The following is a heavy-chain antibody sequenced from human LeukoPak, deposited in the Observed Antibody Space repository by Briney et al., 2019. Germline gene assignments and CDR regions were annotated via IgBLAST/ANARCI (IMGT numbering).Heavy chain of an antibody. CDR1: GFTFEDYA. CDR3: ARIDIAVASAFILDAFGI. J-gene: IGHJ3*02. CDR2: ISWNSGRI. D-gene: IGHD2-2*01. V-gene: IGHV3-9*01. Sequence: GGSLRLSCAASGFTFEDYAMHWVRQVPGKGLEWVAAISWNSGRINYADSVKGRFTISRDNAKNSLYLQMNSLRAEDTAVYYCARIDIAVASAFILDAFGIWGQGTMVTVSS.